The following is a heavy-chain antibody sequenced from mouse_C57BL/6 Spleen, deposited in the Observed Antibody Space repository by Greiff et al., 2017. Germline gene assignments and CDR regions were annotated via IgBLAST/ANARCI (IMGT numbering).Heavy chain of an antibody. D-gene: IGHD2-3*01. Sequence: VKLQQSGPELVKPGASVKISCKASGYAFSSSWMNWVKQRPGKGLEWIGRIYPGDGDTNYNGKFKGKATLTADKSSSTAYMQLSSLTSEDSAVYFCARSRGGYDGYFSAYWGQGTLVTVSA. CDR1: GYAFSSSW. CDR3: ARSRGGYDGYFSAY. V-gene: IGHV1-82*01. CDR2: IYPGDGDT. J-gene: IGHJ3*01.